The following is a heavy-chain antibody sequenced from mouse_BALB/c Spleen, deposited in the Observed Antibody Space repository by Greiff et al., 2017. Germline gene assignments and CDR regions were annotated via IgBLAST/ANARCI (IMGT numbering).Heavy chain of an antibody. Sequence: VQLVESGGDLVKPGGSLKLSCAASGFTFSSYGMSWVRQTPDKRLEWVATISSGGSYTYYPDSVKGRFTISRDNAKNTLYLQMSSLKSEDTAMYYCARQGELGLFAYWGQGTLVTVSA. CDR1: GFTFSSYG. CDR2: ISSGGSYT. D-gene: IGHD4-1*01. CDR3: ARQGELGLFAY. J-gene: IGHJ3*01. V-gene: IGHV5-6*01.